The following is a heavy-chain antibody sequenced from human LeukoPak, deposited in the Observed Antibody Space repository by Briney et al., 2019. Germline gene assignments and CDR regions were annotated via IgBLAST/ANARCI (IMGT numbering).Heavy chain of an antibody. V-gene: IGHV3-23*01. CDR1: GFTFRSYA. D-gene: IGHD1-26*01. Sequence: GGSLRLSCAASGFTFRSYAMNWVRQAPGKGLEWVSHISGSGGSTYYADSVKGRFTFSRDNSKNTLYLQMNSLRAEDTAVYYCAKRPGRYFALDIWGQGTMVTVSS. J-gene: IGHJ3*02. CDR2: ISGSGGST. CDR3: AKRPGRYFALDI.